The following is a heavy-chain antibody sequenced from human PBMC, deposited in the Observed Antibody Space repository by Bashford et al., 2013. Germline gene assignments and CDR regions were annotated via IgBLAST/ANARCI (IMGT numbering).Heavy chain of an antibody. CDR1: GGSFSTSY. J-gene: IGHJ4*02. D-gene: IGHD3-16*02. Sequence: SETLSLTCTVSGGSFSTSYWTWIRQSSGKGLEWIGEINQSGSSNYNPSLKSRVTISLDTSKNQFSLKLTYVTAADTAVYYCARRLWGSYRKFDSWGQGALVTVSS. CDR3: ARRLWGSYRKFDS. CDR2: INQSGSS. V-gene: IGHV4-34*01.